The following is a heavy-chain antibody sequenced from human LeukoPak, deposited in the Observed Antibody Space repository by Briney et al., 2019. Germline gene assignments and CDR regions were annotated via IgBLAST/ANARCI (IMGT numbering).Heavy chain of an antibody. D-gene: IGHD3-22*01. V-gene: IGHV3-21*01. CDR2: ISTTSSYI. Sequence: GGSLRLSCAASGFTFSDYSMNWVRQAPGKGLEGVSSISTTSSYIYYADSVKGRFPISRDNAKNSLYLQMNSLRADDTAVYFCARDIYDDSGYFRRGLDYWGQGILVTVSS. CDR3: ARDIYDDSGYFRRGLDY. J-gene: IGHJ4*02. CDR1: GFTFSDYS.